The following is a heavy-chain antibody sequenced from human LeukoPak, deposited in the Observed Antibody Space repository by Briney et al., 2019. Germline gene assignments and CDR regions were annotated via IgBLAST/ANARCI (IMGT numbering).Heavy chain of an antibody. J-gene: IGHJ4*02. CDR2: IYYSGST. Sequence: MSSETLSLTCTVTGGSISSSSYYWGWIRQPPGKGLEWIGSIYYSGSTYYNPSLKSRVTISVDTSKNQFSLKLSSVTAADTAVYYCARQRAWTKIDYWGQGTLVTVSS. CDR1: GGSISSSSYY. CDR3: ARQRAWTKIDY. V-gene: IGHV4-39*01. D-gene: IGHD3/OR15-3a*01.